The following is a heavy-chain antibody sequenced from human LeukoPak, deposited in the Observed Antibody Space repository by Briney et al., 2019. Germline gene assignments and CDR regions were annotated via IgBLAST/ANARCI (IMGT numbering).Heavy chain of an antibody. CDR1: GFTFSTYN. CDR2: ISSSSTYI. CDR3: ARVYWTSPSDAFDI. V-gene: IGHV3-21*06. D-gene: IGHD2-2*01. Sequence: GGSLRLSCAASGFTFSTYNMNWVRQAPGKGLEWVSSISSSSTYIYYADSVKGRFTISRDNAKNSLYLQMNSLRAEDTAAYYCARVYWTSPSDAFDIWGQGTMVTVSS. J-gene: IGHJ3*02.